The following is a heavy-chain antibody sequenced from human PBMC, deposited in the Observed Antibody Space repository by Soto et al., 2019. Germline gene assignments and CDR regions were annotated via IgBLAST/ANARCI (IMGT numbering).Heavy chain of an antibody. CDR3: ARESLLKSIPIYGYYYYAMDV. CDR2: IKPDGSEV. CDR1: GFIFSSSW. J-gene: IGHJ6*02. D-gene: IGHD3-3*01. V-gene: IGHV3-7*03. Sequence: EVQLVESGGGLVLPGGSPRLSCAASGFIFSSSWMTWVHQAPGKGLEWVANIKPDGSEVYYADSVKGRFTISRDNPRNSLYLQMSSLRAEDTAVYYCARESLLKSIPIYGYYYYAMDVWGQGTTVIVSS.